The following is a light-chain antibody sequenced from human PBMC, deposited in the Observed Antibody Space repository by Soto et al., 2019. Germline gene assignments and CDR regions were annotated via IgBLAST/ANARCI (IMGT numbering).Light chain of an antibody. Sequence: EIGMTQSPATLSASPGERATLSCRASQSVSSDLAWYQQKPGQAPRLLIYGAATSATGIPARFSGSGSGTEFTLTFSSLQSEDFAVYYCQQYNNWPLTFGGGTKVEIK. CDR2: GAA. CDR1: QSVSSD. CDR3: QQYNNWPLT. V-gene: IGKV3D-15*01. J-gene: IGKJ4*01.